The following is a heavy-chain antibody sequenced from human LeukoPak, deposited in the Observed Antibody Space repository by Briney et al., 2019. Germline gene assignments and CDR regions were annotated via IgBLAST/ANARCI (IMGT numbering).Heavy chain of an antibody. CDR1: GXTFSSYS. J-gene: IGHJ4*02. V-gene: IGHV3-48*04. CDR2: ISSSSSTI. D-gene: IGHD3-16*01. Sequence: PGGSXXLSXAASGXTFSSYSMNWVRXAPGXXXEWVSYISSSSSTIYYADSVKGRFTISRDNAKNSLYLQMNSLRAEDTAVYYCARVRGDYYFDYWGQGTLVSVSS. CDR3: ARVRGDYYFDY.